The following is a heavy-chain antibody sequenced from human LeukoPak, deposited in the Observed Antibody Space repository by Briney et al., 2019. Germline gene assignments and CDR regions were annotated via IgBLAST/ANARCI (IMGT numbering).Heavy chain of an antibody. J-gene: IGHJ4*02. CDR3: AKGTTTPGFLDY. D-gene: IGHD1-1*01. V-gene: IGHV3-23*01. CDR1: GFTFSSYA. CDR2: VNGDNSIT. Sequence: PGGSLTLSCAASGFTFSSYAMNWVRQAPGKGLEWVSAVNGDNSITKYADSVEGRFTISRDNSKNTLYLQMNSLRVDDTAIYYCAKGTTTPGFLDYWGQGTLVTVSS.